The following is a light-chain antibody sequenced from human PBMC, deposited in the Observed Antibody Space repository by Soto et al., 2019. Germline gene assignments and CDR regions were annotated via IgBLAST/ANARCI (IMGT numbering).Light chain of an antibody. CDR3: CSYAGTNTYVL. CDR2: EVS. J-gene: IGLJ2*01. CDR1: SSDVGSYNL. Sequence: QSALTQPASVSGSPGQSITISCTGTSSDVGSYNLVSWYQHHPGKAPKLMIYEVSKWPSGVSDRFSGSKSGNTASLTISGLQAEDEADYYCCSYAGTNTYVLFGGGTKLTVL. V-gene: IGLV2-23*02.